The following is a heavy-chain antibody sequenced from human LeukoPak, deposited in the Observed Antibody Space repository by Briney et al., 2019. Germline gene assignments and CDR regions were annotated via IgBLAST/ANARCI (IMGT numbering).Heavy chain of an antibody. J-gene: IGHJ5*02. V-gene: IGHV1-2*06. CDR3: ATDRDYYDSSGYHSNWFDP. CDR2: INPNSGGA. D-gene: IGHD3-22*01. CDR1: GYTFTGYY. Sequence: ASVKVSCKASGYTFTGYYMHWVRQAPGQGLGWMGRINPNSGGANYAQKFQGRVTMTRDTSISTAYMELSRLRSDDTAVYYCATDRDYYDSSGYHSNWFDPWGQGTLVTVSS.